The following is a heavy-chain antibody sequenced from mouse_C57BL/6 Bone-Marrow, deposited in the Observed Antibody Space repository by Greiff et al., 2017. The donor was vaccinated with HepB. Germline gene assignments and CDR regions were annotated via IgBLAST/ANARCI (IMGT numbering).Heavy chain of an antibody. CDR3: ASEGTDAMDY. CDR1: GYTFTDYY. V-gene: IGHV1-76*01. J-gene: IGHJ4*01. CDR2: IYPGSGNT. Sequence: VQLQQSGAELVRPGASVKLSCKASGYTFTDYYINWVKQRPGQGLEWIARIYPGSGNTYYNEKFKGKATLTAEKSSSTAYMQLSSLTSEDSAVYFCASEGTDAMDYWGQGTSVTVSS. D-gene: IGHD3-3*01.